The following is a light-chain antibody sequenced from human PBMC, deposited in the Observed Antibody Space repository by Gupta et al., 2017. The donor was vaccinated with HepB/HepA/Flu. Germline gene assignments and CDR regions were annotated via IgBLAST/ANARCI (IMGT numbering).Light chain of an antibody. J-gene: IGLJ3*02. Sequence: QSALTQSASVSGSPGQSITISCTGTSSDVVGYNYVTWYQQHPGKAPKPMIYDVSNRPSGVSNRFSGSKSGNTASLTISGLQAEDEADYYCSSYASSSTVVFGGGTKLTVL. CDR1: SSDVVGYNY. CDR3: SSYASSSTVV. CDR2: DVS. V-gene: IGLV2-14*01.